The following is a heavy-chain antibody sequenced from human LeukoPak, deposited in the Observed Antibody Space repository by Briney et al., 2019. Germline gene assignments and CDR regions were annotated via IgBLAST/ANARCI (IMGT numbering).Heavy chain of an antibody. D-gene: IGHD6-6*01. CDR3: ARVAASPYYCYYMGV. V-gene: IGHV4-34*01. Sequence: SETLSLTCAVYGGSFSSYYWSWIRQPPGKGLEWIGEINHSGSTNYNPSLKSRVTISVDTSKNQFSLKLSSVTAADTAVYYCARVAASPYYCYYMGVWGKGTTVTVSS. CDR1: GGSFSSYY. J-gene: IGHJ6*03. CDR2: INHSGST.